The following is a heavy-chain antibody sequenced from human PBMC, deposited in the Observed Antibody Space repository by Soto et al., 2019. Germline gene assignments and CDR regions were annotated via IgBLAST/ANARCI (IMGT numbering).Heavy chain of an antibody. Sequence: PGESLKISCKGSGYSFTSYWIGWVRQMPGKGLEWMGIIYPGDSDTRYSPSFQGQVTISADKSISTAYLQWSSLKASDTAMYYCARLPYSYGYYYYGMDVWGQGTTVTAP. CDR3: ARLPYSYGYYYYGMDV. J-gene: IGHJ6*02. D-gene: IGHD5-18*01. CDR2: IYPGDSDT. CDR1: GYSFTSYW. V-gene: IGHV5-51*01.